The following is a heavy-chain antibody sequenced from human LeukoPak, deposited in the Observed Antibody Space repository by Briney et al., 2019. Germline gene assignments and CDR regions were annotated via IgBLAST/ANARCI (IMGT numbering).Heavy chain of an antibody. CDR3: ARGGYCSGGRCYSGDY. J-gene: IGHJ4*02. CDR1: GFTFSSYG. Sequence: GGSLRLSCAASGFTFSSYGMSWVRQAPGKGLEWVSAISGSGGSTYYADSVKGRFTISRDNAKNSMYLQMNSLRAEDTAVYYCARGGYCSGGRCYSGDYWGRGTLVTVSS. CDR2: ISGSGGST. D-gene: IGHD2-15*01. V-gene: IGHV3-23*01.